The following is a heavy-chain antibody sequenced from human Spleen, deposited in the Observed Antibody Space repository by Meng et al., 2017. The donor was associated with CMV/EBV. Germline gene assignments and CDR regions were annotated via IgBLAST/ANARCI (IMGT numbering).Heavy chain of an antibody. V-gene: IGHV3-23*01. J-gene: IGHJ4*02. Sequence: GGSLRLSCAASGFSFSSYAMTWVRQAPGKGLEWVSVISGSGGITYYADSVKGRVTISRDNSKNTLYLQLKSLRAEDTAIYYCAKCSYDILTGNSAFDYWGQGTLVTVSS. CDR1: GFSFSSYA. D-gene: IGHD3-9*01. CDR3: AKCSYDILTGNSAFDY. CDR2: ISGSGGIT.